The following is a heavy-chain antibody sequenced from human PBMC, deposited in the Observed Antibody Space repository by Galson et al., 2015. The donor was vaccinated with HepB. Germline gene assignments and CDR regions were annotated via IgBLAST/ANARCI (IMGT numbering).Heavy chain of an antibody. J-gene: IGHJ4*02. CDR3: ARGPTYYYDSSGYYAFDY. CDR1: GDSVSSNSAA. D-gene: IGHD3-22*01. Sequence: CAISGDSVSSNSAAWNWIRQSPSRGLEWLGRTYYRSKWYNDYAVSVKSRITINPDTSKNQFSLQLNSVTPEDTAVYYCARGPTYYYDSSGYYAFDYWGQGTLVTVSS. CDR2: TYYRSKWYN. V-gene: IGHV6-1*01.